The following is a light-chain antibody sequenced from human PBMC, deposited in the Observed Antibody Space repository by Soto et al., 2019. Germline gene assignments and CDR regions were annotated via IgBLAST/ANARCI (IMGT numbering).Light chain of an antibody. CDR3: QSYDSGPPESYV. CDR2: RDV. CDR1: SSNIGAGFG. Sequence: QSVLTPPPSVSGAPGQTVTIYCTGSSSNIGAGFGVHWYQHLPGTTPKLLIHRDVSRPSGVSARFSAFESGASASLVISGLQPEDEGDYFGQSYDSGPPESYVFGPGTKLTVL. V-gene: IGLV1-40*01. J-gene: IGLJ1*01.